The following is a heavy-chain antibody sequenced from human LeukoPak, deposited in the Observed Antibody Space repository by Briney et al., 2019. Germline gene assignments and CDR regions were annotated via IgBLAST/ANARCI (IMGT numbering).Heavy chain of an antibody. J-gene: IGHJ6*03. V-gene: IGHV3-21*01. Sequence: GGSLRLPCAASGFYFSGYSMNWVRQAPGKGLEWVSSINTGSTYMYYADSVKGRFTISRDNAKNSLHLQMYSLRAEDTAVYFCARVEATTGRNYHYYYMDVWGKGTTVTVSS. CDR2: INTGSTYM. CDR3: ARVEATTGRNYHYYYMDV. D-gene: IGHD1-1*01. CDR1: GFYFSGYS.